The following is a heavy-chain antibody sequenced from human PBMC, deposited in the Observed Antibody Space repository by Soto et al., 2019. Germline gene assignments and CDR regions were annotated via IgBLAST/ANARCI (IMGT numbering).Heavy chain of an antibody. D-gene: IGHD5-18*01. CDR3: AGDHPHSYGVYYFDY. Sequence: TLTLSFTVSGGSISRADYHWSWLPQHQGKGLEWIGYIYYSGSTYYNPSLKSRVTISVDTSKNQFSLKLSSVTAEDTAVYYCAGDHPHSYGVYYFDYWGQGTPVTVSS. CDR1: GGSISRADYH. V-gene: IGHV4-31*03. J-gene: IGHJ4*02. CDR2: IYYSGST.